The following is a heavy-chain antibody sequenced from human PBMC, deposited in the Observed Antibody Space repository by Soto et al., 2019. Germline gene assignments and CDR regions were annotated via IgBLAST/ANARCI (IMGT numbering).Heavy chain of an antibody. V-gene: IGHV1-69*12. J-gene: IGHJ4*02. CDR2: IIPMFGTA. CDR3: ASGIQLWLRRINNGYSG. Sequence: QVQLVQSGAEVKKPESSVKVSCKAPGGTFSTYAISWVRQAPGQGLEWMGGIIPMFGTANYAQRFQDRVTITADESTNTVYMELSSLRSEDTAVYFCASGIQLWLRRINNGYSGWGQGTRVTVSS. D-gene: IGHD5-18*01. CDR1: GGTFSTYA.